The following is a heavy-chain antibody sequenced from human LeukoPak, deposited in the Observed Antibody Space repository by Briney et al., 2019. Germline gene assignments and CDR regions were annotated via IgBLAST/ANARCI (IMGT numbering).Heavy chain of an antibody. CDR3: ARAAAGTRCDY. J-gene: IGHJ4*02. V-gene: IGHV3-7*01. Sequence: GGSLRLSCAASGFTFSHYWMSWVRQAPGKGLEWVANIKQDGNEKYYADSVKGRFTISRDNAKNSLYLQMNSLRAEDTAVYYCARAAAGTRCDYWGQGTLVTVSS. CDR2: IKQDGNEK. D-gene: IGHD6-13*01. CDR1: GFTFSHYW.